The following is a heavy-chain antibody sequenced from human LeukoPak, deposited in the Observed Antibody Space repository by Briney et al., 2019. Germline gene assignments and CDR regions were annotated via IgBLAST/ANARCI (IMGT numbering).Heavy chain of an antibody. Sequence: PGGSLRLSCAASGFTFSDYSMNWVRQAPGKGLEWISYISSSGGSLSYADSVKGRFTITRDNAKNSLFLQMNSLRAEDTAVYYCARDRPGEYWGQGTLVTVSS. CDR2: ISSSGGSL. CDR3: ARDRPGEY. J-gene: IGHJ4*02. CDR1: GFTFSDYS. V-gene: IGHV3-48*04.